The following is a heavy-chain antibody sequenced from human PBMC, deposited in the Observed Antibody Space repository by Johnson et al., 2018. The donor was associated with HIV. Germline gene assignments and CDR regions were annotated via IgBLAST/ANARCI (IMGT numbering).Heavy chain of an antibody. CDR2: ISSSGSTL. CDR1: GFTLSDHY. CDR3: AKDQGYNFWSGYDAFDI. Sequence: QVQLVESGGGLVQSGGSLRLSCAASGFTLSDHYMSWIRQPPGKGLEWISYISSSGSTLDYADSVKGRFTISRDNSKNTLYLQMNSLRAEDTAVYYCAKDQGYNFWSGYDAFDIWGQGTMVSVSS. D-gene: IGHD3-3*01. J-gene: IGHJ3*02. V-gene: IGHV3-11*04.